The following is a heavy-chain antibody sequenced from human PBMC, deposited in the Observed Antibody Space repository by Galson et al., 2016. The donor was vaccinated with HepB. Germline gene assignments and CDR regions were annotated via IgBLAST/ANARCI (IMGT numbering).Heavy chain of an antibody. CDR3: AKCLWDRGVYPFDP. V-gene: IGHV3-23*01. Sequence: SLRPSCAASGFTFSSYAMNWVGQAPGKGLKWDSAILNSGARTSYADSVKGRLIISRDNSKNTVHLQMNNLRAEDTAVYYCAKCLWDRGVYPFDPWGQGTPVTVSS. D-gene: IGHD3-10*01. CDR2: ILNSGART. CDR1: GFTFSSYA. J-gene: IGHJ5*02.